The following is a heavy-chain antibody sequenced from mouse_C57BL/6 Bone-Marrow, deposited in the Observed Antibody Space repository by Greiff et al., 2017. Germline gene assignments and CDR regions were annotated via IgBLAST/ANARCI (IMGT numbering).Heavy chain of an antibody. CDR1: GYTFTDYY. D-gene: IGHD1-1*01. CDR2: INPYNGGT. Sequence: EVKLMESGPVLVKPGASVKMSCKASGYTFTDYYMNWVKQSHGKNLEWIGVINPYNGGTSYNQKFKGKATLTVDKSSSTAYMELNSLTSEDSAVYYCARSITAVVFDYWGQGTTLAVSS. V-gene: IGHV1-19*01. CDR3: ARSITAVVFDY. J-gene: IGHJ2*01.